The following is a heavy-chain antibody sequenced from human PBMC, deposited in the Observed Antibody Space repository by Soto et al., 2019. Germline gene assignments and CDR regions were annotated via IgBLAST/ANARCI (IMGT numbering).Heavy chain of an antibody. CDR3: ARERVAAAGLDY. Sequence: GASVKVSCKVSGYTFTSYYMHWVRQAPGQGLEWMGIINPSGGSTSYAQKFQGRVTMTRDTSTSTVYMELSSLRSEDTAVYYCARERVAAAGLDYWGQGTLVTVSS. D-gene: IGHD6-13*01. V-gene: IGHV1-46*01. J-gene: IGHJ4*02. CDR1: GYTFTSYY. CDR2: INPSGGST.